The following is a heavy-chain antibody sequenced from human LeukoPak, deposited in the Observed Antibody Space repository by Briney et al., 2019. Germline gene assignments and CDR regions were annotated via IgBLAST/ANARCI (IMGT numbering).Heavy chain of an antibody. CDR3: ARDLFPYYDFWSGDY. D-gene: IGHD3-3*01. V-gene: IGHV1-18*04. CDR2: ISAYNGNT. J-gene: IGHJ4*02. Sequence: ASVKVSCKASGYTFTGYYMHWVRQAPGQGLEWMGWISAYNGNTNYAQKLQGRVTMTTDTSTSTAYMELRSLRSDDTAVYYCARDLFPYYDFWSGDYWGQGTLVTVSS. CDR1: GYTFTGYY.